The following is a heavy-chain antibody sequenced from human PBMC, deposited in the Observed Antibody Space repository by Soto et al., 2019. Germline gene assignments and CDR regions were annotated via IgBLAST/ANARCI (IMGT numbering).Heavy chain of an antibody. CDR3: ARGTDYGGHWRPHGGFDH. CDR1: GFTFSSYS. D-gene: IGHD4-17*01. Sequence: PGGSLRLSCAASGFTFSSYSLNWVRQAPGKGLEWVSSISGSGSSIYYADSVRGPFTISRDNAKNSLSLQMNSLRADDTAVYCCARGTDYGGHWRPHGGFDHWGQGTLVTVSS. CDR2: ISGSGSSI. J-gene: IGHJ4*02. V-gene: IGHV3-21*01.